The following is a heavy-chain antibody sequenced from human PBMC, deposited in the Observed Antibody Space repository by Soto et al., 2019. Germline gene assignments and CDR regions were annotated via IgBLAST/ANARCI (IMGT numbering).Heavy chain of an antibody. D-gene: IGHD6-13*01. CDR1: GGSFNGYY. CDR3: ARGAIAAAGTAGYFQH. Sequence: QVQLQQWGAGLLKPSETLSLTCAVYGGSFNGYYWSWIRQPPGKGLEWIGEINHSGSTNYNPSLKRRVTISVDTSKNQFSLKVSSVTAADTAVYYCARGAIAAAGTAGYFQHWGQGTPVTVSS. V-gene: IGHV4-34*01. CDR2: INHSGST. J-gene: IGHJ1*01.